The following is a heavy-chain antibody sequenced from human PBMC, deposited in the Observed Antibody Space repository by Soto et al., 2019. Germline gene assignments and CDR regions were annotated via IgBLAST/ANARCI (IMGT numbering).Heavy chain of an antibody. CDR2: ISSSSSYI. CDR1: GFTFSSYS. Sequence: GGSLRLSCAASGFTFSSYSMNWVRQAPGKGLEWVSSISSSSSYIYYADSVKGRFTISRDNAKNSLYLQMNSLRAEDTAVYYYARDHLETGLYGMDVWGQGTTVTVSS. CDR3: ARDHLETGLYGMDV. V-gene: IGHV3-21*01. J-gene: IGHJ6*02.